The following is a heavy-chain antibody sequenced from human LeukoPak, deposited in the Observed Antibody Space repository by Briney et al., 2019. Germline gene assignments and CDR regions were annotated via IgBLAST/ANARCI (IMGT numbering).Heavy chain of an antibody. CDR2: INPNSGGT. CDR3: ARALYSGSSLDY. CDR1: GYTFTGYY. J-gene: IGHJ4*02. D-gene: IGHD1-26*01. Sequence: ASVKVSCKASGYTFTGYYMHWVRQAPGQGLEWMGWINPNSGGTNYAQKFQGRVTISVDTSKNQFSLKLSSVTAADTAVYYCARALYSGSSLDYWGQGTLVTVSS. V-gene: IGHV1-2*02.